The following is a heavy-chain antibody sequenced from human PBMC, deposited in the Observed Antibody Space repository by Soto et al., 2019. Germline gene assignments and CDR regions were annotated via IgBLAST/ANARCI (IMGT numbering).Heavy chain of an antibody. V-gene: IGHV4-39*01. CDR1: GYSVSSSDYY. CDR3: APLSVSLSGPYGIHV. J-gene: IGHJ6*02. CDR2: MFYSGLT. D-gene: IGHD2-15*01. Sequence: SETLSLTCSVSGYSVSSSDYYWAWIRQPPGKGLEWIGSMFYSGLTYYNPSLKSRVTLSVDTSQNQFSVRLNSVTAADTAVYYCAPLSVSLSGPYGIHVWGQGTTVPVSS.